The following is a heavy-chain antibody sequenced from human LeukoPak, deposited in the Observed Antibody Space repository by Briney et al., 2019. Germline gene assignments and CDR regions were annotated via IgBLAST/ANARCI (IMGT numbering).Heavy chain of an antibody. V-gene: IGHV3-30*04. Sequence: PGGSLRLSCAASGFTFSSYAMHWVRQASGKGLEWVAVISYDGSNKYYADSVKGRFTISRDNSKNTLYLQMNSLRAEDTAVYYCAGASGYDFGFDYWGQGTLVTVSS. D-gene: IGHD5-12*01. J-gene: IGHJ4*02. CDR1: GFTFSSYA. CDR2: ISYDGSNK. CDR3: AGASGYDFGFDY.